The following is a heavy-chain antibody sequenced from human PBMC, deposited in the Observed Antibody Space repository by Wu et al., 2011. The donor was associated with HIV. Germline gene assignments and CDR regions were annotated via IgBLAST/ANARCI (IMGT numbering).Heavy chain of an antibody. CDR1: GYGFSNYW. J-gene: IGHJ1*01. CDR3: TRRRGFGNSAEGGYFHH. D-gene: IGHD1-1*01. V-gene: IGHV5-51*03. Sequence: VQLVQSGAEVKKPGESLTIPCKGSGYGFSNYWIGWVRQMPGKKLEWLGIIYPGDSNTRYSLAFQGQVTFSVDKSINTAYLQWRGLQVSDSAVYYCTRRRGFGNSAEGGYFHHWGQGTLVTVSS. CDR2: IYPGDSNT.